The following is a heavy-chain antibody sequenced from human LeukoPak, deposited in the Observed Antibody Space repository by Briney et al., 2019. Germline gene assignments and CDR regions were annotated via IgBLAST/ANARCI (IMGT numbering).Heavy chain of an antibody. Sequence: PSETLSLTCTVSGGSISTFYWNWIRQPPGKGLEWIGHIYYSGSTNYNPSLTGRVTISLDTSKNQFSLKLTSVTAADTAVYYCTRVAEGTYYFDYWGQGTLVTVSS. CDR2: IYYSGST. CDR3: TRVAEGTYYFDY. V-gene: IGHV4-59*08. CDR1: GGSISTFY. J-gene: IGHJ4*02.